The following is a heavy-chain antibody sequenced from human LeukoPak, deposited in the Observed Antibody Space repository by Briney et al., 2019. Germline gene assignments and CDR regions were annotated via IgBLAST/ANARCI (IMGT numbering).Heavy chain of an antibody. D-gene: IGHD6-19*01. CDR1: GGTFSSYA. CDR3: ARVSSGWYHFDY. CDR2: IIPIFGTA. J-gene: IGHJ4*02. V-gene: IGHV1-69*13. Sequence: ASVKVSCKASGGTFSSYAISWVRQAPGQGLEWMGGIIPIFGTANYAQKFQGRVTITADESTSTAYMELSSLRSEDTAVYYCARVSSGWYHFDYWGQGTLVTVSS.